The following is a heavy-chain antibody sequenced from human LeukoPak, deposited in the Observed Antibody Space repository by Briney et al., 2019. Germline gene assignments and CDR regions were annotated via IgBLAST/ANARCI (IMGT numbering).Heavy chain of an antibody. D-gene: IGHD3-10*01. CDR1: GYTFTGYY. CDR3: ARESTPPRITMVRGVITTGHPFDP. V-gene: IGHV1-2*02. Sequence: ASVKVSCKASGYTFTGYYMHWVRQAPGQGLEWMGWINPNSGGTNYAQKFQGRVTMTRDTSISTAYMELSRLRSDDTAVYYCARESTPPRITMVRGVITTGHPFDPWGQGTLVTVSS. CDR2: INPNSGGT. J-gene: IGHJ5*02.